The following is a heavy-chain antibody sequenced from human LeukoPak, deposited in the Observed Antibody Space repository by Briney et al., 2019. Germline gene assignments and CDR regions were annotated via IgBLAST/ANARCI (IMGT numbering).Heavy chain of an antibody. CDR2: IYYRGST. J-gene: IGHJ4*02. CDR1: GGSINNYY. V-gene: IGHV4-59*01. Sequence: PSETLSLTCTVSGGSINNYYWGWIRQPPGKGLEXXXXIYYRGSTNYNPSLKSRVTFSVDTSKNQFSLKLNSVTAADTAVYYCARGGDYGDLRYFDYWGQGTLVTVSS. D-gene: IGHD4-17*01. CDR3: ARGGDYGDLRYFDY.